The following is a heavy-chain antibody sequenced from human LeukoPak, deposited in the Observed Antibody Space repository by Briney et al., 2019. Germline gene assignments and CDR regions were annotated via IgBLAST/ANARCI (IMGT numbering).Heavy chain of an antibody. D-gene: IGHD1-26*01. CDR3: ARDLFPNYSGSSDAFDI. V-gene: IGHV1-69*05. CDR2: IIPIFGTA. Sequence: ASVKVSCKASGGTFSSYAISWVRQAPGQGLEWMGRIIPIFGTANYAQKFQGRVTITTDESTSTAYMELSSLRSEDTAVYYCARDLFPNYSGSSDAFDIWGQGTMVTVSS. CDR1: GGTFSSYA. J-gene: IGHJ3*02.